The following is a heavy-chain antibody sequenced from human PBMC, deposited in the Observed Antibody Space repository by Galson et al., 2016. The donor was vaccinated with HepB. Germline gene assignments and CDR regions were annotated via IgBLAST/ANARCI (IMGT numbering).Heavy chain of an antibody. V-gene: IGHV3-23*01. CDR1: GFSFSNYA. D-gene: IGHD6-19*01. CDR2: ISVYGNT. CDR3: TKDFRYGSA. Sequence: SLRLSCAASGFSFSNYAMSWVRQAPGKGLEWVPGISVYGNTYYADSVQGRFTVSRDNSKNTLYLQMNSLRAEDTAIYYCTKDFRYGSAWGQGTLVTVSS. J-gene: IGHJ5*02.